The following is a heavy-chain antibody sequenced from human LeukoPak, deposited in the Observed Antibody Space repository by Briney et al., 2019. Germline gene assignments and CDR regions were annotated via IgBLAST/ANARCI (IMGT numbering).Heavy chain of an antibody. CDR3: ARRRDYFDY. J-gene: IGHJ4*02. Sequence: GGSLRLSCVVCGFDLSDYYMSWIRQAPGKGLEWISYISSSGGNIYFADSVKGRFTMSRDNARGALYLQMNSLRADDTATYYCARRRDYFDYWGQGTLVTVSS. CDR2: ISSSGGNI. CDR1: GFDLSDYY. V-gene: IGHV3-11*01.